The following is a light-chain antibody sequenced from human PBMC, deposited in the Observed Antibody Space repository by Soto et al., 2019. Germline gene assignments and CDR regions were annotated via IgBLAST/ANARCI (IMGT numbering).Light chain of an antibody. CDR3: QQSNAFPVT. CDR2: AAS. V-gene: IGKV1-39*01. CDR1: QSISSY. Sequence: DIQITQSPSSLSASVGDRVTITCRASQSISSYLNWYQQKPGKAPKLLIYAASSLQSGVPSRFSGSGSGTDFTLTISSLQPEDFATYYCQQSNAFPVTFGQGTDWRL. J-gene: IGKJ5*01.